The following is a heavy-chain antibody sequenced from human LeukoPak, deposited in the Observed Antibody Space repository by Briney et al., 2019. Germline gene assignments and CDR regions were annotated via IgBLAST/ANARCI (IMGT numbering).Heavy chain of an antibody. Sequence: ASVKVSCKTSGYTFTDYFMHWVRQAPGQGLEWMGWINPNSGDTNYAQKFQGRVTMTWDTSISTAYLELSRLRSDDTAIYYCARAALGGSTTGRTVYFQHWGQGTLVTVSS. CDR1: GYTFTDYF. J-gene: IGHJ1*01. CDR2: INPNSGDT. CDR3: ARAALGGSTTGRTVYFQH. D-gene: IGHD1-1*01. V-gene: IGHV1-2*02.